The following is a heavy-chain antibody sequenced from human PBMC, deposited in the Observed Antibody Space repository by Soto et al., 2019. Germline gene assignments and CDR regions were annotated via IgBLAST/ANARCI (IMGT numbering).Heavy chain of an antibody. CDR1: GVSVSSSRYY. CDR3: ARHRSSGWYVDFDY. J-gene: IGHJ4*02. CDR2: IYYSGNT. V-gene: IGHV4-39*01. Sequence: PSETLSLTCAVSGVSVSSSRYYWGWIRQPPGKGLEWIGSIYYSGNTQYNPSLKSRVTISVDTSKSQFSLNLTSVTAADTAIYYCARHRSSGWYVDFDYWGQGTLVTVS. D-gene: IGHD6-19*01.